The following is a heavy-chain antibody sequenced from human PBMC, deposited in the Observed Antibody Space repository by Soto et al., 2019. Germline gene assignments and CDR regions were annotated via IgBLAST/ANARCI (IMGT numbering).Heavy chain of an antibody. Sequence: GEPLKISCKGSGYSFTSYWIGWVRQMPGKGLEWMGIIYPGDSDTRYSPSFQGQVTISADKSISTAYLQWSSLKASDTAMYYCARRNYGDYHYYYGMDVWGQGTTVTVSS. CDR1: GYSFTSYW. CDR2: IYPGDSDT. D-gene: IGHD4-17*01. CDR3: ARRNYGDYHYYYGMDV. V-gene: IGHV5-51*01. J-gene: IGHJ6*02.